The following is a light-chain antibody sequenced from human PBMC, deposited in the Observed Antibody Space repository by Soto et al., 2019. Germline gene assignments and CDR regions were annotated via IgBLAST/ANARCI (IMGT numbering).Light chain of an antibody. J-gene: IGKJ1*01. CDR3: KQRSDWPWT. V-gene: IGKV3-11*01. CDR2: DAS. Sequence: EIVLPQSPATLSLSPGARSPLSCRASQSVSNYFAWYQQKPGQAHRLLIYDASNRATGIPARFSGSGSGTDFTLTISSLEPEEFAVYYCKQRSDWPWTVGQGTKVDIK. CDR1: QSVSNY.